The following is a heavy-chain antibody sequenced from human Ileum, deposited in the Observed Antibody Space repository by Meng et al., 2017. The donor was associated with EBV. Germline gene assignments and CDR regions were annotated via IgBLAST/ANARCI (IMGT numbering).Heavy chain of an antibody. CDR1: GESRIRNYW. CDR3: ARKFSVVGSTDGWFDP. Sequence: QGTLAVLGPGLVMPYGTVPLPCAVTGESRIRNYWWSWVRQPPGKGLEWIGEIYYNTNTNYNPSLKGRVTMSVDTSQNQFSLTLSSVTAADTAVYFCARKFSVVGSTDGWFDPWGQGTLVTVSS. V-gene: IGHV4-4*02. J-gene: IGHJ5*02. D-gene: IGHD2-8*01. CDR2: IYYNTNT.